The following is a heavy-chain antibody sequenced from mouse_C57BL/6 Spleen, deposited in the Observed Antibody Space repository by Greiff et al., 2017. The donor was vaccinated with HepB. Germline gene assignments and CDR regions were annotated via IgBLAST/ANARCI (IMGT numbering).Heavy chain of an antibody. CDR3: ARRHYYGSSHYFDY. Sequence: QVQLKESGAELVKPGASVKISCKASGYAFSSYWMNWVKQRPGKGLEWIGQIYPGDGDTNYNGKFKGKATLTADKSSSTAYMQLSSLTSEDSAVYFCARRHYYGSSHYFDYWGQGTTLTVSS. V-gene: IGHV1-80*01. D-gene: IGHD1-1*01. CDR1: GYAFSSYW. J-gene: IGHJ2*01. CDR2: IYPGDGDT.